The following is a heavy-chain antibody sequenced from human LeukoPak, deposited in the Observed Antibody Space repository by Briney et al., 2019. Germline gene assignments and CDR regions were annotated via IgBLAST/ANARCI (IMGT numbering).Heavy chain of an antibody. D-gene: IGHD2-21*01. CDR1: GFTFSSYW. J-gene: IGHJ3*02. V-gene: IGHV3-74*01. Sequence: GGSLRLSCAASGFTFSSYWMHWVRQAPGKGLVWVSRSNSEGSSTSYADSVKGRFAISRDNAKNTLYLQMNSLRAEDTAVYYCARRGGARAFDIWGQGTMVTVSS. CDR3: ARRGGARAFDI. CDR2: SNSEGSST.